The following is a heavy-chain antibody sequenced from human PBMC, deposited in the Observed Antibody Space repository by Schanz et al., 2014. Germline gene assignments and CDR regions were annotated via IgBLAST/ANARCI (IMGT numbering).Heavy chain of an antibody. D-gene: IGHD5-18*01. CDR1: GFSFGTYA. CDR2: ISNNGDST. J-gene: IGHJ2*01. CDR3: GRAGTGMAGWYFEL. Sequence: EVHLLESGGGLVQPGGSLRLSCAASGFSFGTYAMSWVRQAPGKGLEYISAISNNGDSTYYADSVKGRFTISRDNSKNTLFLQMSSLRVDDMAVYYCGRAGTGMAGWYFELWGRGTLXTVSS. V-gene: IGHV3-64D*06.